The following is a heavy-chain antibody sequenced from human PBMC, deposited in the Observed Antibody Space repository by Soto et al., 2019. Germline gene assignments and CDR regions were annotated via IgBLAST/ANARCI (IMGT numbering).Heavy chain of an antibody. V-gene: IGHV1-8*01. J-gene: IGHJ6*02. CDR3: ARRKYGMDV. D-gene: IGHD6-6*01. CDR2: MNPNSGNT. Sequence: ASVKVSCKASGYTFTSYDINWVRQATGQGLEWMGWMNPNSGNTGYAQKFQGWVTMTRDTSISTAYMELSRLRSDDTAVYYCARRKYGMDVWGQGTTVTVSS. CDR1: GYTFTSYD.